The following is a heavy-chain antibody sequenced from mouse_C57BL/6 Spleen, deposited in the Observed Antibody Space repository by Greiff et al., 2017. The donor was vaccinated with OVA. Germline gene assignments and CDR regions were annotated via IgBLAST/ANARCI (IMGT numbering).Heavy chain of an antibody. CDR3: ARDGDYGSSYAWFAY. J-gene: IGHJ3*01. CDR1: GYTFTSYG. V-gene: IGHV1-81*01. Sequence: VQLQQSRAELARPGASVKLSCKASGYTFTSYGISWVKQRTGQGLEWIGEIYPRSGNTYYNEKFKGKATLTADKSSSTAYMELRSLTSEDSAVYFCARDGDYGSSYAWFAYWGQGTLVTVSA. D-gene: IGHD1-1*01. CDR2: IYPRSGNT.